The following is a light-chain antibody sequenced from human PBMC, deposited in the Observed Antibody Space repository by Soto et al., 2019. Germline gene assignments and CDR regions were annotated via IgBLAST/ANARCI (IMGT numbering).Light chain of an antibody. CDR1: QSVSIL. V-gene: IGKV3-20*01. CDR2: GAS. Sequence: EIAMAQSPATLSVSPGERATLSCRASQSVSILLAWYQQKPGPAPRLLIXGASSRATGIPDRLSGSGSGSDFTRTINRLEPEDFAVYYGQHYGNSPPSVTFGPGTKVDN. CDR3: QHYGNSPPSVT. J-gene: IGKJ3*01.